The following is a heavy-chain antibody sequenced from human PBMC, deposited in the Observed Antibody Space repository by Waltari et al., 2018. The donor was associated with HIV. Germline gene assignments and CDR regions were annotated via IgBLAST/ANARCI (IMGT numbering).Heavy chain of an antibody. CDR2: IYWNDDK. V-gene: IGHV2-5*01. Sequence: QITLMESGPTLVNPTQTLPLTCTFSGFSLSTSGVGVGWLRQPPGKALEWLGLIYWNDDKRYIPSLKSRLTITKDTSKNQVVLTMTNIDPVDTATYYCAHRGIGVSGFDPWGQGTLVTGSS. CDR3: AHRGIGVSGFDP. CDR1: GFSLSTSGVG. J-gene: IGHJ5*02. D-gene: IGHD3-16*01.